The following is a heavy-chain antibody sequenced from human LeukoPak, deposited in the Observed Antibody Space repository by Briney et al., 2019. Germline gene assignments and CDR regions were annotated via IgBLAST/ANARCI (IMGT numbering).Heavy chain of an antibody. CDR1: GGSISSYY. Sequence: PSETLSLTCTVSGGSISSYYWSWTRQPPGKGLEWIGYIYYSGSTNYNPSLKSRVTISVDTSKNQFSLKLSSVTAADTAVYYCARQPPGQDAFDIWGQGTMVTVSS. V-gene: IGHV4-59*08. CDR2: IYYSGST. J-gene: IGHJ3*02. CDR3: ARQPPGQDAFDI.